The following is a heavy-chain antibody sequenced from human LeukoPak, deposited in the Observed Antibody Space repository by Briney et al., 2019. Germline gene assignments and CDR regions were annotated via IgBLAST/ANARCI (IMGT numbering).Heavy chain of an antibody. CDR1: GYTFTSYG. Sequence: ASVKVSCKASGYTFTSYGISWVRQAPGQGLEWMGWISAYNGNTNYAQKLQGRVTMTTDTSTSTAYMELRSLRSDDTAVYYCARVPPIEEVPAAINPWGQGTLVTVSS. V-gene: IGHV1-18*01. D-gene: IGHD2-2*01. CDR3: ARVPPIEEVPAAINP. CDR2: ISAYNGNT. J-gene: IGHJ5*02.